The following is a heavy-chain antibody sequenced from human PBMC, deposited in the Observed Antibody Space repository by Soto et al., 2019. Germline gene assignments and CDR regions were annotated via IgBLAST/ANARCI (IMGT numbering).Heavy chain of an antibody. D-gene: IGHD3-22*01. CDR2: IYYSGST. J-gene: IGHJ4*02. CDR1: GGSISSYY. V-gene: IGHV4-59*01. CDR3: GEEIRRGYKFFAS. Sequence: PSENLSLTCTVSGGSISSYYWSWIRQPPGKGLEWIGYIYYSGSTNYNPSLRSRLTISVDTSKNQFSLRLTSVTAADTAVYYRGEEIRRGYKFFASGGRGTLDTVSS.